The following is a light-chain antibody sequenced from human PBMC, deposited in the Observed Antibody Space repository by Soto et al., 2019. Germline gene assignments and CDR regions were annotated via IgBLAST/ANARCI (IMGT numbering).Light chain of an antibody. V-gene: IGLV1-51*01. CDR1: SSNIGNNY. Sequence: QSVLTQPPSVSAAPGQKVTISCSGSSSNIGNNYVSWYQQLLGTAPKLLIYDNSQRPSEIPDRFSGSKSGTSATLGITGLQTGDEADYYCGTWDSSLSAIIFGGGTKLTVL. CDR3: GTWDSSLSAII. CDR2: DNS. J-gene: IGLJ2*01.